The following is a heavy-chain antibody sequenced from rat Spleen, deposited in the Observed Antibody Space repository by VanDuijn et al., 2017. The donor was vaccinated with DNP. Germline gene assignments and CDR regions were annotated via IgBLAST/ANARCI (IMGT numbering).Heavy chain of an antibody. CDR3: TRDSGDWYFDF. CDR1: GFTFNNYW. Sequence: EVQLVESGGGLVQPGRSLKLSCVASGFTFNNYWMTWIRQAPGKGLEWVASITNTGGSTYYRNSVKGRFTISRDNAKSTLYLQMDSLRSEDTATYFCTRDSGDWYFDFWGQGVMVTVSS. J-gene: IGHJ2*01. D-gene: IGHD1-1*01. CDR2: ITNTGGST. V-gene: IGHV5-31*01.